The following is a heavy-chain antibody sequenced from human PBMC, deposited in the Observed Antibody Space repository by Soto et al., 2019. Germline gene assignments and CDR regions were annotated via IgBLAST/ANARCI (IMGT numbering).Heavy chain of an antibody. CDR3: ARVFITMIALKWFDP. V-gene: IGHV3-30-3*01. J-gene: IGHJ5*02. Sequence: PGGSLRLSCAASGFTFSSHSMHWVRQAPGKGLEWLALVSYDGSSKYYADSVKGRFTISRDNSKNTLYLQMNSLTAEDTAVYYCARVFITMIALKWFDPWGQGTLVTVSS. CDR2: VSYDGSSK. CDR1: GFTFSSHS. D-gene: IGHD3-22*01.